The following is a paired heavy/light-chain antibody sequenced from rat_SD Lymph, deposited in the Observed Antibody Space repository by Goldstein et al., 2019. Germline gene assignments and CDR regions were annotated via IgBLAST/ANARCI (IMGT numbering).Light chain of an antibody. CDR2: RAT. Sequence: DIQMTQSPSSMSVSLGDTVTITCRASQDVGIYVNWFQQKPGKSPRRMIYRATNLADGVPSRFSGSRSGSDYSLTISSLESEDVADYHCLQYDEYPRTFGGGTKLELK. CDR1: QDVGIY. V-gene: IGKV14S9*01. J-gene: IGKJ1*01. CDR3: LQYDEYPRT.
Heavy chain of an antibody. Sequence: EVQLVESGGGLVQPGRSLKLSCVASGFTFNKYWMTWIRQAPGKGLEWVASITNTGGSTYYPDSVKGRFTISRDNAKSTLYLQMNSLRSEDTATYYCTRDGYNSGYYFDYWGQGVMVTVSS. CDR3: TRDGYNSGYYFDY. CDR1: GFTFNKYW. CDR2: ITNTGGST. V-gene: IGHV5-31*01. D-gene: IGHD4-3*01. J-gene: IGHJ2*01.